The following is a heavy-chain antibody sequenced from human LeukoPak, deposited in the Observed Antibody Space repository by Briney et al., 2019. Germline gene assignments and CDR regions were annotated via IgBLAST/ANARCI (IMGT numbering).Heavy chain of an antibody. J-gene: IGHJ6*03. CDR1: GGSFSGYY. D-gene: IGHD2-8*01. Sequence: SETLSLTCAVYGGSFSGYYWSWIRQPPGKGLEWIGEINHSGSTNYNPSLKSRVTISVDTSKNQFSLKLSSVTAADTAVYYCARGPIVLMVYAKSDSNYYYYMDVWGKGTTVTVSS. V-gene: IGHV4-34*01. CDR2: INHSGST. CDR3: ARGPIVLMVYAKSDSNYYYYMDV.